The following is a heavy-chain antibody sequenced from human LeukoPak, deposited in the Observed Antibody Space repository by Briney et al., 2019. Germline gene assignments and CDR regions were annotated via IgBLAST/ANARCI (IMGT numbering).Heavy chain of an antibody. CDR2: IYYSGST. CDR1: AYSISSGYY. D-gene: IGHD1-26*01. V-gene: IGHV4-38-2*02. J-gene: IGHJ4*02. CDR3: ARAYSGSYLDY. Sequence: SETLSLTCTVSAYSISSGYYWGWIRQPPGKGLEWIGSIYYSGSTYYNPSLKSRVTISVDTSKNQFSLKLSSVTAADTAVYYCARAYSGSYLDYWGQGTLVTVSS.